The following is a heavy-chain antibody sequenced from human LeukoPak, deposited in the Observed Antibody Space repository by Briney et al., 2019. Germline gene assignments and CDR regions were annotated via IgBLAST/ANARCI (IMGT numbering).Heavy chain of an antibody. V-gene: IGHV4-59*12. CDR3: ARGEYRRAFDI. D-gene: IGHD6-6*01. CDR1: GGSISSYY. CDR2: IYYSGST. J-gene: IGHJ3*02. Sequence: SETLSLTCTVSGGSISSYYWSWIRQPPGKGLEWIGYIYYSGSTNYNPSLKSRVTISVDTSKNQFSLKLSSVTAADTAVYYCARGEYRRAFDIWGQGTMVTVSS.